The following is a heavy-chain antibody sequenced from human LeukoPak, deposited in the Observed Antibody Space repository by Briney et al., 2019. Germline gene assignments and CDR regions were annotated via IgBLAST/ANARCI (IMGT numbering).Heavy chain of an antibody. CDR2: IYYSGST. CDR1: GGSISSYY. D-gene: IGHD6-13*01. V-gene: IGHV4-59*01. Sequence: SETLPLTCTVSGGSISSYYWSWIRQPPGKGLEWIGYIYYSGSTNYNPSLKSRVTISVDTSKNQFSLKLSSVTAADTAVYYCARDSSGSSSWSLFDYWGQGTLVTVSS. CDR3: ARDSSGSSSWSLFDY. J-gene: IGHJ4*02.